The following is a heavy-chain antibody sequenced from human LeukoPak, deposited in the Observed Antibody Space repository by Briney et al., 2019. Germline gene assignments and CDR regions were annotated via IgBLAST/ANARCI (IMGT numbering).Heavy chain of an antibody. CDR2: INHSGST. Sequence: SETLSLTCAVYGGSFSGYYWSWIRQPPGKGLEWIGEINHSGSTNYNPSLKSRVTISVDTSKNQFSLNLTSVTAADTAVYYCAREGGGFDYWGQGTLVTVSS. CDR1: GGSFSGYY. J-gene: IGHJ4*02. D-gene: IGHD3-16*01. V-gene: IGHV4-34*01. CDR3: AREGGGFDY.